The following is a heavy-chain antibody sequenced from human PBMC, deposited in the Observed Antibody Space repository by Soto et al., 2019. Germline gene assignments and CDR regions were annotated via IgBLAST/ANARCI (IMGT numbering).Heavy chain of an antibody. V-gene: IGHV1-18*01. CDR3: ARAKVLITPNWFDP. J-gene: IGHJ5*02. Sequence: QVQLVQSGGEVKKPGASVKVSCKASGYTFTSYGITWVRQAPGQGLEYLGWISTYNGNTDFAQKVQNRVTLTTDTSTSTAYMELMSLRPDDTAVYYCARAKVLITPNWFDPWGQGTLVTVSS. D-gene: IGHD3-16*01. CDR2: ISTYNGNT. CDR1: GYTFTSYG.